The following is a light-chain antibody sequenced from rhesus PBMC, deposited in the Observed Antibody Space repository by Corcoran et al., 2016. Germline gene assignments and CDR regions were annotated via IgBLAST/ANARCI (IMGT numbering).Light chain of an antibody. CDR3: MKRTHLPVT. V-gene: IGKV2S8*01. J-gene: IGKJ3*01. Sequence: VVMTQSPLSLPITPGQPASISCRSSQRLVYSEGRIYLNWLQQNPGQPPRRLSYEGFNRASGVQDRFSGSGAWTDFTLKIRRVEAEDVGVYYFMKRTHLPVTFGPGTTLDIK. CDR2: EGF. CDR1: QRLVYSEGRIY.